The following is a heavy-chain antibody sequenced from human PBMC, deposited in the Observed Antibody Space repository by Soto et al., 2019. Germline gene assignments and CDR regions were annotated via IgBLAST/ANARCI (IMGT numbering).Heavy chain of an antibody. V-gene: IGHV1-69*13. J-gene: IGHJ6*02. D-gene: IGHD3-10*01. CDR3: ARSRNMVRGVTIFYGMDV. CDR1: GGTFSSYA. CDR2: IIPIFGTA. Sequence: ASVKVSCKASGGTFSSYAISWVRQAPGQGLEWMGGIIPIFGTANYAQKFQGRVTITADESTSTAYMELSSLRSEDTAVYYCARSRNMVRGVTIFYGMDVWGQGTTVTVSS.